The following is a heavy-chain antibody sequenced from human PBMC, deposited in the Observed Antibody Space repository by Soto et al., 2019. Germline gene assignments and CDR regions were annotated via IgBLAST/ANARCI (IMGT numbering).Heavy chain of an antibody. D-gene: IGHD2-21*02. Sequence: QVQLVQSGAEVKKPGASVKVSCKASGYTFTSYGISWVRQAPGQGLEWMGWISAYNGNPNYAQKLQGRVTMTTDTSTSTPYMELRSLRSDDTAVYYCARDGDLGENCYYYGMDVWGQGTTVTVSS. CDR3: ARDGDLGENCYYYGMDV. CDR2: ISAYNGNP. CDR1: GYTFTSYG. V-gene: IGHV1-18*01. J-gene: IGHJ6*02.